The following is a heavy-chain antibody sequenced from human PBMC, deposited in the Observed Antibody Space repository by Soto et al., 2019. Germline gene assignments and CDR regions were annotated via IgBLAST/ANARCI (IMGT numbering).Heavy chain of an antibody. V-gene: IGHV3-30-3*01. CDR1: GFTFGSYA. J-gene: IGHJ6*02. D-gene: IGHD6-19*01. CDR2: ISYDGSNK. CDR3: ARHREYSSGWYTSYYYYGMDV. Sequence: QVQLVESGGGVVQPGRSLRLSCAASGFTFGSYAMHWVRQAPGKGLEWVGVISYDGSNKYYADSVKGRFTISRDNSKNTLYLQMNSLRAEDTAVYYCARHREYSSGWYTSYYYYGMDVWGQGTTVTVSS.